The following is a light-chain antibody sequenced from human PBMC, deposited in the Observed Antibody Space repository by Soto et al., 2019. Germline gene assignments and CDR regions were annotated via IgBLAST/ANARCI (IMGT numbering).Light chain of an antibody. V-gene: IGLV2-14*01. Sequence: QSVLTQPASVSGSPGQSLTISCTGTTSDIGNYKYVSWYQQHPGKAPKLMIYEVSNRPSGVSNRFSGSKSGNTASLTISGLQAEDETDYYCFSYKSSGTYVFGTGTKV. CDR2: EVS. CDR1: TSDIGNYKY. J-gene: IGLJ1*01. CDR3: FSYKSSGTYV.